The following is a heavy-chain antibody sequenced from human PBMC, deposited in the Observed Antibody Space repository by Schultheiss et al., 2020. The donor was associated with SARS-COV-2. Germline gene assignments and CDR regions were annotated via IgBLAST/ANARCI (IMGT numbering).Heavy chain of an antibody. V-gene: IGHV3-21*05. CDR1: GFTFSSYS. D-gene: IGHD2-15*01. J-gene: IGHJ4*02. Sequence: GGSLRLSCAASGFTFSSYSMNWVRQAPGKGLEWVSFISSSSSYIYYADSVKGRFTISRDNAKNSLYLQMNSLRAEDTAVYYCARGYGVGAAATNDYWGQGTLVTVSS. CDR3: ARGYGVGAAATNDY. CDR2: ISSSSSYI.